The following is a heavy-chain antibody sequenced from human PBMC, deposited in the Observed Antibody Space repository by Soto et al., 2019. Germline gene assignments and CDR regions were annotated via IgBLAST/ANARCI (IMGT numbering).Heavy chain of an antibody. J-gene: IGHJ4*02. CDR1: GFTFSSYS. CDR3: ARDSYDFWTAYYY. V-gene: IGHV3-21*01. CDR2: ISSSSSYI. Sequence: PGGTLRLSCAASGFTFSSYSMSWVRQAPGRGLEWVSSISSSSSYIYYADSVKGRFTISRDNAKNSLYLQMNSLRAEDTAVYYCARDSYDFWTAYYYWGQGTQVTVYS. D-gene: IGHD3-3*01.